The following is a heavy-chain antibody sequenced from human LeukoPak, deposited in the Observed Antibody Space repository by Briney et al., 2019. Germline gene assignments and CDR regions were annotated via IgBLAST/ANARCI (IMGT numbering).Heavy chain of an antibody. CDR3: ARWGNNKILDY. V-gene: IGHV3-33*01. CDR2: IWYDGSNK. CDR1: GFTFSNNG. Sequence: GGSLRLSCAASGFTFSNNGMHWVRQAPGKGLEWVAVIWYDGSNKYYADSVKGRFTISRDNSKSTLYLQMNSLRAEDTAVYYCARWGNNKILDYWGQGTLVTVSS. J-gene: IGHJ4*02. D-gene: IGHD7-27*01.